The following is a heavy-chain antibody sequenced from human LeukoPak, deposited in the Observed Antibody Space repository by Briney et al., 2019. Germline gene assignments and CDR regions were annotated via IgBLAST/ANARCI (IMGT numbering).Heavy chain of an antibody. Sequence: GGSLTLSCAASGFTVSNNYMRWVRQAPGKGLEWVSLIYSGGSTYYADSVKGRFIISRDNSKNTLYLQMNSLRAEDTAVYYCAKGDKPVIAMVKFDYWGQGTLVTVSS. D-gene: IGHD5-18*01. J-gene: IGHJ4*02. V-gene: IGHV3-66*01. CDR2: IYSGGST. CDR3: AKGDKPVIAMVKFDY. CDR1: GFTVSNNY.